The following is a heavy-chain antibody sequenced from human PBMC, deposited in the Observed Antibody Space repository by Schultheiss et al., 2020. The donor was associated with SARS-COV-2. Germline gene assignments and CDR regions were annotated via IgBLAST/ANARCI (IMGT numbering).Heavy chain of an antibody. CDR3: AGDRCGGDCLFDY. CDR2: IIPIFGTA. V-gene: IGHV1-69*06. D-gene: IGHD2-21*02. J-gene: IGHJ4*02. CDR1: GGTFSSYA. Sequence: SVKVSCKASGGTFSSYAISWVRQAPGQGLEWMGGIIPIFGTANYAQKFQGRVTITADKSTSTAYMELSSLRSEDTAVYYCAGDRCGGDCLFDYWGQGTLVTVAS.